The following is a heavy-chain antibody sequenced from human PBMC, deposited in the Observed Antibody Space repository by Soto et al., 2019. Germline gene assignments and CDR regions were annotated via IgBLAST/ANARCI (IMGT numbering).Heavy chain of an antibody. CDR2: MNPNSGNT. J-gene: IGHJ4*02. D-gene: IGHD6-13*01. CDR3: ARTPAAGTKGLDY. V-gene: IGHV1-8*01. Sequence: ASVTVSWQASGYTFTSYDINWVRQATGQGLEWMGWMNPNSGNTGYAQKFQGRVAMTRNTSISTAYMELSSLRSEDTAVYYCARTPAAGTKGLDYWGQGTLVTVSS. CDR1: GYTFTSYD.